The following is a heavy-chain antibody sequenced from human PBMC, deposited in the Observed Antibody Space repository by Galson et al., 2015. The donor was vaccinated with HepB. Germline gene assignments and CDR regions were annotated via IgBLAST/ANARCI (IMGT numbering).Heavy chain of an antibody. D-gene: IGHD2-15*01. CDR2: ISLYIGET. V-gene: IGHV1-18*01. Sequence: SVKVSCKASGYTFSTYFITWLRQAPVQGLEWMGWISLYIGETDYARKFQGRVTMTTAISTSTAYMDLRSLRSDDTAVYYCARGAVVEVVGGTQNNWFGPWGQGTLVTVSS. CDR1: GYTFSTYF. J-gene: IGHJ5*02. CDR3: ARGAVVEVVGGTQNNWFGP.